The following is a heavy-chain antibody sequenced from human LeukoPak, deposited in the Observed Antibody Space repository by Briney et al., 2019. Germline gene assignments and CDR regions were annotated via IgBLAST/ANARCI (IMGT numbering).Heavy chain of an antibody. J-gene: IGHJ4*02. CDR2: IYYSGST. D-gene: IGHD3-22*01. CDR1: GGSFSGYY. Sequence: SETLSLTCAVYGGSFSGYYWSWIRQPPGKGLEWIGYIYYSGSTYYNPSLKSRVTISVDTSKNQFSLKLSSVTAADTAVYYCASTYYDSSGYSFGYWGQGTLVTVSS. CDR3: ASTYYDSSGYSFGY. V-gene: IGHV4-34*09.